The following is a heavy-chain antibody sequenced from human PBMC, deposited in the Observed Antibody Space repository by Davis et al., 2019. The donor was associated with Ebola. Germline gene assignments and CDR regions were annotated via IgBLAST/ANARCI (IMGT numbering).Heavy chain of an antibody. CDR2: IKSKTGGGTT. CDR1: GFTFSSYA. Sequence: GESLKISCAASGFTFSSYAMSWVRQAPGKGLEWVGRIKSKTGGGTTDYAAPVKGRFTISRDDSKNTLYLQMNSLKTEDTAVYYCTTDVNTMVRGVIFRYDAFDIWGQGTMVTVSS. V-gene: IGHV3-15*01. CDR3: TTDVNTMVRGVIFRYDAFDI. D-gene: IGHD3-10*01. J-gene: IGHJ3*02.